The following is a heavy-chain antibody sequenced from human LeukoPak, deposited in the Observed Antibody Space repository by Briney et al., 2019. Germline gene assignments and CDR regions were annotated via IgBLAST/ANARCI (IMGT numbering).Heavy chain of an antibody. CDR3: ARAEGSGYCSGGSCYQ. V-gene: IGHV1-8*01. D-gene: IGHD2-15*01. Sequence: ASVKVSCKASGYTFTSYDINWVRHATGQGLELMGWMNPNSGNTGYAQKFQGRVTMTRNTSISTAYMELSSLRSEDTAVYYCARAEGSGYCSGGSCYQWGQGTLVTVSS. J-gene: IGHJ4*02. CDR1: GYTFTSYD. CDR2: MNPNSGNT.